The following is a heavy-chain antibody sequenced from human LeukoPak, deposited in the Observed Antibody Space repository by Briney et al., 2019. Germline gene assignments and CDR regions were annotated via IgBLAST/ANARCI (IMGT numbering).Heavy chain of an antibody. CDR1: GGSSSGYY. J-gene: IGHJ4*02. Sequence: SGTLSLSCTVSGGSSSGYYWSWVRQPPGKGLEWVCIIYITGATTYNPSLKSRVTIAVDTSTRQFPLNRRSVNGADTAVYYCARHGGSGSFDFWGLGTMVTVSS. D-gene: IGHD1-26*01. CDR2: IYITGAT. CDR3: ARHGGSGSFDF. V-gene: IGHV4-4*09.